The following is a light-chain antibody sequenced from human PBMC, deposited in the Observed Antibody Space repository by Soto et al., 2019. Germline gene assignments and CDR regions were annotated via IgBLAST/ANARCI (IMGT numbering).Light chain of an antibody. CDR3: QQYGNSPRIT. CDR1: QSISGNY. Sequence: EIVLTQSPGTLSLSRGARATXXXXXXQSISGNYLAWYQXKPGQAXXLXXYGASNRATGIPERFSGSGSGTDFTLTISRLEPEDFAVYYCQQYGNSPRITFGPGTKVDIK. CDR2: GAS. V-gene: IGKV3-20*01. J-gene: IGKJ3*01.